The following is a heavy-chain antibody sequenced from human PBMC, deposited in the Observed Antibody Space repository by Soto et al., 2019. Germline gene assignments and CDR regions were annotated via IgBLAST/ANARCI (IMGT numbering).Heavy chain of an antibody. D-gene: IGHD6-19*01. Sequence: QVQLQESGPGLVKPSETLSLTCTVSGGSVSSGSYYWSWIRQPPGKGLEWIGYIYYSGSTNYNTSLKSRVTISVDTSKNQFSLKLSSVTAADTAVYYCARELQAVAGAFDYWGQGTLVTVSS. CDR3: ARELQAVAGAFDY. V-gene: IGHV4-61*01. CDR1: GGSVSSGSYY. CDR2: IYYSGST. J-gene: IGHJ4*02.